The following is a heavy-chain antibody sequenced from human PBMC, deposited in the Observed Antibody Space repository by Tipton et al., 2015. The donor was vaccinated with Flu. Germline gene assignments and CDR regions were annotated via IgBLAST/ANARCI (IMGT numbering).Heavy chain of an antibody. J-gene: IGHJ4*02. Sequence: QVQLVQSGAEVKKPGASVKVSCKASGYTFTGYYMHWVRQAPGQGLEWMGRINPNSGGTNYAQKFQGRVTMTRDTSISTAYMELSRLRSDDTAVYYCARDPNPGFDGSGSHFDYWGQGTLVTVSS. CDR1: GYTFTGYY. CDR3: ARDPNPGFDGSGSHFDY. V-gene: IGHV1-2*06. D-gene: IGHD3-10*01. CDR2: INPNSGGT.